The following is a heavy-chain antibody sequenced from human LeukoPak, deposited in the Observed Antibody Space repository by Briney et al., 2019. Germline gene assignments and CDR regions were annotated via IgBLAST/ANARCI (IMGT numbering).Heavy chain of an antibody. D-gene: IGHD4-23*01. Sequence: GGSLRLSCAASGFTFSSYEMNWVRQAPGKGLEWVSYISGSGNTIYYADSVKGRFTISRDNAKNSLYLQMNSLRAEDTAVYYCASRWPYYWYFDLWDRGTLVTVSS. CDR2: ISGSGNTI. V-gene: IGHV3-48*03. CDR1: GFTFSSYE. CDR3: ASRWPYYWYFDL. J-gene: IGHJ2*01.